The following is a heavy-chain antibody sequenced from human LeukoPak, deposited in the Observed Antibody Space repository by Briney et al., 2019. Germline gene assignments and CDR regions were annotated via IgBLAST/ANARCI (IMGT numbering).Heavy chain of an antibody. Sequence: PGGSLRLSXAASGFTFSSYTMSWVRQAPGKGLEWVSGISGGDGSTYYADSVKGRFTISRDNSKNTLYLQMNSLRAEDTAVYYCAKDRVPVTMIWGQGTLVTVSS. CDR1: GFTFSSYT. CDR2: ISGGDGST. D-gene: IGHD3-22*01. V-gene: IGHV3-23*01. J-gene: IGHJ4*02. CDR3: AKDRVPVTMI.